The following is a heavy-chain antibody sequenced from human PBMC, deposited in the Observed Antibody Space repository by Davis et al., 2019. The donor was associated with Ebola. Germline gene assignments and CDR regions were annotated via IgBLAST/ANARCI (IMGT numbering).Heavy chain of an antibody. J-gene: IGHJ6*04. V-gene: IGHV3-30*18. Sequence: GESLKISCAASGFTFSSYGMHWVRQAPGKGLEWVAVISYDGSNKYYADSVKGRFTISRDNSKNTLYLQMNSLRAEDTAVYYCAKGSVTIFGVAPDYYGMGVWGKGTTVTVSS. CDR2: ISYDGSNK. CDR3: AKGSVTIFGVAPDYYGMGV. D-gene: IGHD3-3*01. CDR1: GFTFSSYG.